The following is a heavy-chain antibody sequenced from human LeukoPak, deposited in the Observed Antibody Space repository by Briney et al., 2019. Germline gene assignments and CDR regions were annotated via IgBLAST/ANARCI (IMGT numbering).Heavy chain of an antibody. J-gene: IGHJ4*02. CDR3: AKDPYCSSTSCYPRTSHAY. Sequence: PGGSLRLSCAASGFTFSSYAMSWVRQAPGKGLEWVSAISGSGGSTYYADSVKGRFTISRDNSKNTPYLQMNSLRAEDTALYYCAKDPYCSSTSCYPRTSHAYWGQGTLVTVSS. D-gene: IGHD2-2*01. CDR1: GFTFSSYA. V-gene: IGHV3-23*01. CDR2: ISGSGGST.